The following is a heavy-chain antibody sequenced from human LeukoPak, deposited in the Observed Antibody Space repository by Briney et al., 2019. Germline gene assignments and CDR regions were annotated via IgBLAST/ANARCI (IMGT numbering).Heavy chain of an antibody. CDR3: ARLSAYYYGSYFYYYMDV. J-gene: IGHJ6*03. V-gene: IGHV3-7*01. Sequence: GSLRLSCEASGFSFSSYWMSWVRQAPGKGPEWVANINQVESEKYSVDSVKGRFTISRDNAKNSVYLQMGNLRAEDTALYYCARLSAYYYGSYFYYYMDVWGKGTTVTVSS. D-gene: IGHD3-10*01. CDR1: GFSFSSYW. CDR2: INQVESEK.